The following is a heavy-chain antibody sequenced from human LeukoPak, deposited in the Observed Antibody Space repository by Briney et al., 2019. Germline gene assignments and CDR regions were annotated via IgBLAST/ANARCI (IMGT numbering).Heavy chain of an antibody. CDR2: INPSGGST. CDR1: GYTFTSYY. CDR3: ARGVTPRLLWFGELLSRLEKDAFDI. V-gene: IGHV1-46*01. D-gene: IGHD3-10*01. J-gene: IGHJ3*02. Sequence: ASVKVSCKASGYTFTSYYMHWVRQAPGQGLEWMGIINPSGGSTSYAQKFQGRVTMTRDTSTSTVYMELSSLRSEDTAVYYCARGVTPRLLWFGELLSRLEKDAFDIWGQGTMVTVSS.